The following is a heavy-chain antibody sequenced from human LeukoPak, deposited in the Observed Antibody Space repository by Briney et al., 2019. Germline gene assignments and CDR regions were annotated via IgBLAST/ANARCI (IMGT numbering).Heavy chain of an antibody. V-gene: IGHV3-64D*06. CDR2: ISSNGGST. CDR3: VKAAISIAVAGHPFDY. D-gene: IGHD6-19*01. Sequence: GGSLRLSCSASGFTFSSYAMHWVRQAPGKGLEYVSAISSNGGSTYYADSVKGRFTISRDNSKNTLYLQMSSLRAEDMAVYYCVKAAISIAVAGHPFDYWGQGTLVTVSS. CDR1: GFTFSSYA. J-gene: IGHJ4*02.